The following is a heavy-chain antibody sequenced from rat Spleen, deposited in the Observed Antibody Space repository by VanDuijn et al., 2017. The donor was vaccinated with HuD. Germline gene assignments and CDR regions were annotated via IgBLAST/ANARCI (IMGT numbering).Heavy chain of an antibody. CDR2: ISTSGGST. J-gene: IGHJ2*01. Sequence: EVQLVESGGGLVQPGRSLKLSCAASGFTFSNYDMAWVRQAPTKGLEWVASISTSGGSTYYRDSVKGRFTVSRDNAKSTLYLQMNSLRSEDTATYYCARENYYSGEYWGQGVMVTVSS. D-gene: IGHD1-1*01. CDR1: GFTFSNYD. V-gene: IGHV5-25*01. CDR3: ARENYYSGEY.